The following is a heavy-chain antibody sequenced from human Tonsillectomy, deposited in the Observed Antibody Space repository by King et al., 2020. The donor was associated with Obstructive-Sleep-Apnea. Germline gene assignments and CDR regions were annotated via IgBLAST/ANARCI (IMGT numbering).Heavy chain of an antibody. CDR1: GFTFSSYW. V-gene: IGHV3-7*01. CDR3: ARDSYDTFRGVPPPEPRFDP. D-gene: IGHD3-16*01. CDR2: IKQDGSEK. Sequence: VQLVESGGGLVQPGGSLRLSCAASGFTFSSYWMSWVRQAPGKGLEWVANIKQDGSEKYYVDSVKGRFTISRDNAKNSLYLQMNSLRAEATAVYYCARDSYDTFRGVPPPEPRFDPWGQGTLVTVSS. J-gene: IGHJ5*02.